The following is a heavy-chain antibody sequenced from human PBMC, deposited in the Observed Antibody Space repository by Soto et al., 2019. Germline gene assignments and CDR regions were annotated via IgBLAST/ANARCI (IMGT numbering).Heavy chain of an antibody. Sequence: ASVKVSCKASGGTFSSYAISWVRQAPGQGLEWMGGIIPIFGTANYAQKFQGRVTITADESTSTAYMELSSLRSGDTAVYYCARGRRYCSSTSCYTLPDYWGQGTLVTVSS. CDR2: IIPIFGTA. CDR3: ARGRRYCSSTSCYTLPDY. D-gene: IGHD2-2*02. J-gene: IGHJ4*02. V-gene: IGHV1-69*13. CDR1: GGTFSSYA.